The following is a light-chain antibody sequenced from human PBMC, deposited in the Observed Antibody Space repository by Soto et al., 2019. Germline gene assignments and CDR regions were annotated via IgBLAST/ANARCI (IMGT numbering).Light chain of an antibody. Sequence: EIVLTQSPGTLSLSPGERATLSCRASQSVSTNYLAWYQRKPGQAPRLLIYGASSRATGIPDRFSGSGPGTDFTLTITRLEQEDFALYYSQHYGGSPQTFGQGTKVEIK. CDR3: QHYGGSPQT. CDR2: GAS. J-gene: IGKJ1*01. CDR1: QSVSTNY. V-gene: IGKV3-20*01.